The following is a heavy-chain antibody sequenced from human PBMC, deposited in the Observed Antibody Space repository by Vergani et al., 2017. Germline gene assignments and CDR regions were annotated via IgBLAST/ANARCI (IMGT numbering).Heavy chain of an antibody. CDR3: ARHRRCMRFGELSGAFDI. J-gene: IGHJ3*02. CDR2: YYPGDSDT. CDR1: GYSFNSYW. V-gene: IGHV5-51*01. D-gene: IGHD3-10*01. Sequence: EVQLVQSGAEVKKPGESLKISCKGSGYSFNSYWIGWVRQMPGKGLEWMGIYYPGDSDTRYSPSFQGQVTISADKSISTAYLQWSSLKAADTAMYYCARHRRCMRFGELSGAFDIWGQGTMVTVSS.